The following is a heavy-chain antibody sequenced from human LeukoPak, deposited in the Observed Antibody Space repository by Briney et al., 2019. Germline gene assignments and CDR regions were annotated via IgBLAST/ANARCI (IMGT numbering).Heavy chain of an antibody. V-gene: IGHV3-30*03. Sequence: GRSLRLSCAASGFSFSSYGMHWVRQAPGKGLEWVAVISYDGTDKYYAESVKGRFTISRDNPKNTLNLEMNSLRTEDTAVYYCARDRIPKVGATSSWNYYYMDVWGKGTTVTISS. CDR3: ARDRIPKVGATSSWNYYYMDV. CDR1: GFSFSSYG. CDR2: ISYDGTDK. D-gene: IGHD1-26*01. J-gene: IGHJ6*03.